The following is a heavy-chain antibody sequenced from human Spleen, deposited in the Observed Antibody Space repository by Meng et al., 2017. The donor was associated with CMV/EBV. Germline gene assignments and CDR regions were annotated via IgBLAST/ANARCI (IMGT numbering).Heavy chain of an antibody. J-gene: IGHJ3*02. CDR3: ARDTYYDSSGDGFDI. CDR1: GGSFSGYY. CDR2: INHSENT. Sequence: SQTLSLTCAVDGGSFSGYYWNWIRQPPGKGLEWIGEINHSENTNYNPSLKSRVTISVDTSKNQFSLKLSSVTAADTAMYYCARDTYYDSSGDGFDIWGQGTVVTVSS. V-gene: IGHV4-34*01. D-gene: IGHD3-22*01.